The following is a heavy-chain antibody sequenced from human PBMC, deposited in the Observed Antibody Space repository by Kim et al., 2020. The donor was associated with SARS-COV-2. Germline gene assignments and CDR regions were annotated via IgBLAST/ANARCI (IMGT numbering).Heavy chain of an antibody. CDR1: GGSFSGYY. Sequence: SETLSLTCAVYGGSFSGYYWSWIRQPPGKGLEWIGEINHSGSTNYNPSLKSRVTISVDTSKNQFSLKLSSVTAADTAVYYCARVLIFGGAYGMDVWGQGTTVTVSS. J-gene: IGHJ6*02. D-gene: IGHD3-10*01. CDR3: ARVLIFGGAYGMDV. CDR2: INHSGST. V-gene: IGHV4-34*01.